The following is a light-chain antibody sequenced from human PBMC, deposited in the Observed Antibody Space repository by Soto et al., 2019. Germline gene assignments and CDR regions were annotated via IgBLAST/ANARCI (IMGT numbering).Light chain of an antibody. CDR2: DAS. J-gene: IGKJ2*01. CDR3: QQFKSNFYT. V-gene: IGKV1-13*02. Sequence: AIQLTQSPSSLSASVGDSVTITCRASQDISSALAWYQQKPGKAPKLLIYDASNLESGVPSRFSGSGSGTIFTLTISSLQPEDFATYHCQQFKSNFYTFGQGTKLEIK. CDR1: QDISSA.